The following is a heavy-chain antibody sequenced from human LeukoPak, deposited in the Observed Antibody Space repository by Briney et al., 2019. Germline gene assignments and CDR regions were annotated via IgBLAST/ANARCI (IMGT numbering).Heavy chain of an antibody. Sequence: SETLSLTCTVSGGSVSSDTYYWNWMRQPPGKGLEWIGYMSYTGSANYNPSLKSRVTISLGTSKNQFSLNLSSVTAADTAVYYCARDSVGGFDYWGQGTLVTVSS. CDR1: GGSVSSDTYY. CDR2: MSYTGSA. J-gene: IGHJ4*02. CDR3: ARDSVGGFDY. V-gene: IGHV4-61*01. D-gene: IGHD3-16*01.